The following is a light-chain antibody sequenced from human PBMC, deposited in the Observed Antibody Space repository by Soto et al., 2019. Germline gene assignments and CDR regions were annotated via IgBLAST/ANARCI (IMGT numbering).Light chain of an antibody. CDR3: QVWDSSSDHPYVV. CDR1: NIGSKS. V-gene: IGLV3-21*04. CDR2: YDR. Sequence: SYELTQPPSVSVAPGKTARITCGGNNIGSKSVHWYQQQPGQAPVLVIYYDRDRPSGIPERFSGSNSGNTATLTISRVEAGDEADDYCQVWDSSSDHPYVVFGGGTKLTVL. J-gene: IGLJ2*01.